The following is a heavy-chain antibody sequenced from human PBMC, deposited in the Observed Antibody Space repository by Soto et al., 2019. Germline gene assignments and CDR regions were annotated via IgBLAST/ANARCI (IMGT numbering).Heavy chain of an antibody. J-gene: IGHJ5*02. Sequence: PGGSPRLSCAASGFPFSNTDMTWVRQAPGKGLEWVSTVDGSGATTYYADSVRGRFTISRDNSRNTLFLEMNSLRVDDTAVYYCAKNSGWFNTWGQGTLVTVSS. CDR2: VDGSGATT. D-gene: IGHD3-10*01. CDR1: GFPFSNTD. V-gene: IGHV3-23*01. CDR3: AKNSGWFNT.